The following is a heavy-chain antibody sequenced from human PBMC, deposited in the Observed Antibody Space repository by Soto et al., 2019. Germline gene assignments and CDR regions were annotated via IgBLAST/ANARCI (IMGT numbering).Heavy chain of an antibody. V-gene: IGHV1-2*02. CDR2: INPYSGGT. CDR3: ARPKYGETYYDS. D-gene: IGHD2-21*01. Sequence: VQMVQSGAEVKRPGASVKVSCKASAYIFTDHYIHWLRQAPGQSLEWMGWINPYSGGTHFARKFQDRVTMARDTSVSTAYMELRSLKSDDTAVYYCARPKYGETYYDSWGQGTVVTVSS. J-gene: IGHJ4*02. CDR1: AYIFTDHY.